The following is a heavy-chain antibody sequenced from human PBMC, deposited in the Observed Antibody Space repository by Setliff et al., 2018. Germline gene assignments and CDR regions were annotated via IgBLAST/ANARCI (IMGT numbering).Heavy chain of an antibody. Sequence: PGESLKISCKASGYIFTNYWIGWVRQMPGKGLEWMGVIYPGDSDTRYSPSFQVQVTISADKSINTAYLQWSSLKVSDTAIYYCTRHEDRNKCTSSSCYRENDAFDVWGQGAMVTVSS. CDR3: TRHEDRNKCTSSSCYRENDAFDV. D-gene: IGHD2-2*01. CDR1: GYIFTNYW. CDR2: IYPGDSDT. V-gene: IGHV5-51*01. J-gene: IGHJ3*01.